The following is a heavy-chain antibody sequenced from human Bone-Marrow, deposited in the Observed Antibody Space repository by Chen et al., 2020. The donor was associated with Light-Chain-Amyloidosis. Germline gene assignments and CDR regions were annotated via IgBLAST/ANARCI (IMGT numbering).Heavy chain of an antibody. J-gene: IGHJ4*02. Sequence: EVQLEQSGPEVKKPGESLKISCKGSGYTFTNYWFGWVRQMPGKGLEWMGVIYPDDSDARYSPSFEGQVTISADKSITTAYLQWRSLKASDTAMYYCARRRDGYNFDYWGQGTLVTVSS. D-gene: IGHD5-12*01. CDR3: ARRRDGYNFDY. CDR1: GYTFTNYW. CDR2: IYPDDSDA. V-gene: IGHV5-51*01.